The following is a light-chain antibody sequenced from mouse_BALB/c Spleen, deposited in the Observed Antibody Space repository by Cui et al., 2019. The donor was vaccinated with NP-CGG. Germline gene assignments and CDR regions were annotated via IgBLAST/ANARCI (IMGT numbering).Light chain of an antibody. V-gene: IGLV1*01. Sequence: AAVTQESAPTTSPGETVTLTCRSSTGAVTTSNYANWVQEKPDHLFTGLIGGINNRAPGVPARFSGSLIGDKAALTITGAQTEDEAIYFCALWYSNHWVFGGGTKLTVL. CDR2: GIN. CDR3: ALWYSNHWV. CDR1: TGAVTTSNY. J-gene: IGLJ1*01.